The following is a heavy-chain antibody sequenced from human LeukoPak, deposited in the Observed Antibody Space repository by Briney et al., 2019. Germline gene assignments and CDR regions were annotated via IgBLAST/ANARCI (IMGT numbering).Heavy chain of an antibody. CDR3: ARESATSGWLFDY. V-gene: IGHV3-64*01. CDR2: ISNHGGST. J-gene: IGHJ4*02. CDR1: GFISSTYA. Sequence: GGSLRLSCAASGFISSTYAMHWVRQAPGKGLEYVSAISNHGGSTYYANSVKGRFIISRDNSKSTLYLQMGNLRIEDMAVYYCARESATSGWLFDYWGQGTLVTVSS. D-gene: IGHD6-19*01.